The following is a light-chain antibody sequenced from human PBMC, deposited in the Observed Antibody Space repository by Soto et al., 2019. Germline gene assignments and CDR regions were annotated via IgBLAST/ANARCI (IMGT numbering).Light chain of an antibody. CDR2: RNN. CDR1: SSNIGSNY. CDR3: AAIYDRMSGLV. V-gene: IGLV1-47*01. J-gene: IGLJ2*01. Sequence: QSVLTQPPSASGTPGQRVTISCSGTSSNIGSNYVYWYHQLPGTAPKLVIYRNNQRPSGVPDRISGSKSGTSASLAISGLRSGDEADYYCAAIYDRMSGLVFGRGTKLAVL.